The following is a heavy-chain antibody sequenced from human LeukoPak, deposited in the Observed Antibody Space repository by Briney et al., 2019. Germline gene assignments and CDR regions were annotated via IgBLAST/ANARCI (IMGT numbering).Heavy chain of an antibody. D-gene: IGHD1-26*01. J-gene: IGHJ4*02. CDR1: GFSFRYFA. Sequence: PGGSLGLSCVGSGFSFRYFAIHWVCQASGKGLEYVSVINTNGRITYYADSVKGRFTISRDNSKNTVYLQMGSLRGDDMAVYYCTRDGGSFCDFDYWGQGALVTVSS. CDR3: TRDGGSFCDFDY. CDR2: INTNGRIT. V-gene: IGHV3-64*02.